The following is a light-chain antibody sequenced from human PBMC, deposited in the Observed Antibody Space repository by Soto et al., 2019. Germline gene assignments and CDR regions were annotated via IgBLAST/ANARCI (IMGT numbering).Light chain of an antibody. CDR1: SGSVASNY. J-gene: IGLJ3*02. V-gene: IGLV6-57*02. CDR2: EDN. Sequence: QSVSESPGKTVTISCTGSSGSVASNYVQWYQQRPGSVPSTVIYEDNRRPSGVPERFSGSVDSSSNSASLTISGLRPEDEADYYCQSYDSAKRGVFGGGTKLTVL. CDR3: QSYDSAKRGV.